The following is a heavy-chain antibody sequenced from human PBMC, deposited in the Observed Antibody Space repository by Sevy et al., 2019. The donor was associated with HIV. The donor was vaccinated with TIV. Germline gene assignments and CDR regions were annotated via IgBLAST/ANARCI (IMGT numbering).Heavy chain of an antibody. J-gene: IGHJ4*02. D-gene: IGHD3-3*01. CDR3: ARHALFTIFGVVIDPKMYYFDY. V-gene: IGHV4-39*01. CDR2: INYSGST. Sequence: SETLSLTCTVSGGSISNNNYYWGWIRQSPGKGLEWIGTINYSGSTDYNPSLKSRVTISVDTSKNQFSLKLSSVTAADTAVYYCARHALFTIFGVVIDPKMYYFDYWGQGTQVTVS. CDR1: GGSISNNNYY.